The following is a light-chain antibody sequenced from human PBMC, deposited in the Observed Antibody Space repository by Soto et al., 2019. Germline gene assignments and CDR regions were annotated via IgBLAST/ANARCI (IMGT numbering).Light chain of an antibody. Sequence: EIVLTQSPGTLSLSPGERATLSCRASQSVSRNYLAWYQQKPGQAPRLLMYGAYNRATGIPDRFRGSGSATDFSLIISSLVPEDFAVYYCQQTGSSPTFGQGTKVDIK. CDR3: QQTGSSPT. CDR1: QSVSRNY. CDR2: GAY. J-gene: IGKJ1*01. V-gene: IGKV3-20*01.